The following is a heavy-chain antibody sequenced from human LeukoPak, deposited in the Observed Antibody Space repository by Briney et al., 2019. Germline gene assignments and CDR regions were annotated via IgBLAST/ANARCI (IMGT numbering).Heavy chain of an antibody. Sequence: ASVKVSCKASGYTFTSYDINWVRQATGQGLEWMGWMNPNSGNTDYAQKFQGRVTMTRDTSISTAYMELSRLRSDDTAVYYCARDYDILTGYSDDFDYWGQGTLVTVSS. CDR2: MNPNSGNT. J-gene: IGHJ4*02. D-gene: IGHD3-9*01. CDR1: GYTFTSYD. V-gene: IGHV1-8*01. CDR3: ARDYDILTGYSDDFDY.